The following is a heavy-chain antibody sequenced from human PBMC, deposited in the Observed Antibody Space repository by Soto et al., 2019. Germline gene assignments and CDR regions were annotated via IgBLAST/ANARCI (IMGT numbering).Heavy chain of an antibody. CDR3: VRELGLAY. Sequence: GGSLRLSCAASGFTLSNYWMTWVRQAPGKGLEWVANINKDGSQKNYVDSVKGRFTIARDNGQNSLSLQINSLRVEDTAVYYCVRELGLAYWGQGALVTSPQ. CDR2: INKDGSQK. D-gene: IGHD7-27*01. V-gene: IGHV3-7*03. J-gene: IGHJ4*02. CDR1: GFTLSNYW.